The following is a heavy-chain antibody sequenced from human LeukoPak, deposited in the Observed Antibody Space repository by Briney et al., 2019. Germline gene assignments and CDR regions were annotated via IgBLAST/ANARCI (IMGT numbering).Heavy chain of an antibody. J-gene: IGHJ4*02. D-gene: IGHD6-13*01. Sequence: SETLSLTCTVSGGSISSYYWSWIRQPPGKGLEWIGYIYYSGSTNYNPSLKSRVTISVDTSKNQFSLKLSSVTAADTAVYYCASDRSEDSSSWYDYWGQGTLVTVSS. CDR1: GGSISSYY. CDR2: IYYSGST. V-gene: IGHV4-59*01. CDR3: ASDRSEDSSSWYDY.